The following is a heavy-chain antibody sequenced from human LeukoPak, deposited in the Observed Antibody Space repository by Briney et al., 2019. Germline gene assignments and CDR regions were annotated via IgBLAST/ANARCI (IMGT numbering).Heavy chain of an antibody. J-gene: IGHJ3*02. CDR2: INPNSGGT. Sequence: ASVKVSCKASGYTFTGYYMHWVRLAPGQGLEWMGWINPNSGGTNYAQKFQGRVTMTRDTSISTAYMELSRLRSDDTAVYYCAMLMYSSSWDDAFDIWGQGTMVTVSS. V-gene: IGHV1-2*02. CDR1: GYTFTGYY. D-gene: IGHD6-13*01. CDR3: AMLMYSSSWDDAFDI.